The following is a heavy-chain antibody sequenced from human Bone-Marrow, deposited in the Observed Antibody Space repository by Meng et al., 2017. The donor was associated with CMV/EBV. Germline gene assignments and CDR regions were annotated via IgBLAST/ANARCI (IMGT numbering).Heavy chain of an antibody. CDR2: INSDGSST. D-gene: IGHD3-16*01. V-gene: IGHV3-74*01. Sequence: GESLKISCAASGFTFDDYGMSWVRQAPGKGLEWVSRINSDGSSTSYADSVKGRFTISRDNAKNTLYLQMNSLRAEDTAVYYCARESPRWGYYYGMDVWGQGTTVTVSS. CDR1: GFTFDDYG. J-gene: IGHJ6*02. CDR3: ARESPRWGYYYGMDV.